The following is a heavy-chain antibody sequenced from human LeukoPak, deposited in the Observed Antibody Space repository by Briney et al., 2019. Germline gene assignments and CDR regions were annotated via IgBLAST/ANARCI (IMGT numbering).Heavy chain of an antibody. V-gene: IGHV3-23*01. CDR2: ISGSGGST. J-gene: IGHJ4*02. D-gene: IGHD2-21*02. CDR1: GFTFSSYA. Sequence: GGSLRLSCAASGFTFSSYAMSWVRQAPGKGLEWVSAISGSGGSTYYADSVKGRFTISRDNSKNTLYLQMNSLRAEDTAVYYCANFTPRLTKSDSSDYRGQGTLVTVPS. CDR3: ANFTPRLTKSDSSDY.